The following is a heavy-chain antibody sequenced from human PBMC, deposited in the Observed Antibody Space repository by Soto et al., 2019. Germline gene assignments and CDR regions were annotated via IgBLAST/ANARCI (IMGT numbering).Heavy chain of an antibody. V-gene: IGHV3-33*01. J-gene: IGHJ4*02. CDR3: ERDGRHTAMFSGFDY. D-gene: IGHD5-18*01. CDR1: GFTFSEDA. Sequence: QVDLVESGGGVVQPGKSLRLSCATSGFTFSEDAMHWVRQAPGKGLEWVAVIWYDGSKKHYADSVKGRFTISRDNSENTLFLEKNRLTGEDTAVYWCERDGRHTAMFSGFDYWGQGALVTVSS. CDR2: IWYDGSKK.